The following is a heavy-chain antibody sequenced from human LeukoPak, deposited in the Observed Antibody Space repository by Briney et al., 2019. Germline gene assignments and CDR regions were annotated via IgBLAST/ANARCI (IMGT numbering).Heavy chain of an antibody. Sequence: GGSLGLSCAASGFTFSSYGMHWVRQAPGKGLEWVGRSRNKANSYSTEYAASVKGRFTISRDDSQNSLYLQMNSLKIGDTAVYYCTRLGHCSGTKCYPMDYRGQGTLVTVSS. V-gene: IGHV3-72*01. J-gene: IGHJ4*02. CDR3: TRLGHCSGTKCYPMDY. D-gene: IGHD2-15*01. CDR1: GFTFSSYG. CDR2: SRNKANSYST.